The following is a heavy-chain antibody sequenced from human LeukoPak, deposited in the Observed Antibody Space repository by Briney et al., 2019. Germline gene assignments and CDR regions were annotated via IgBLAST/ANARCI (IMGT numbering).Heavy chain of an antibody. Sequence: SVKVSCKASGGTFSSYAISWVRQAPGQGLEWMGGIIPIFGTANYAQKFQGRVTITADESTSTAYMELSSLRSEDTAVYYCARGSRDCTNGVCVFYFDYWGQGTPVTVSS. V-gene: IGHV1-69*13. J-gene: IGHJ4*02. CDR2: IIPIFGTA. D-gene: IGHD2-8*01. CDR1: GGTFSSYA. CDR3: ARGSRDCTNGVCVFYFDY.